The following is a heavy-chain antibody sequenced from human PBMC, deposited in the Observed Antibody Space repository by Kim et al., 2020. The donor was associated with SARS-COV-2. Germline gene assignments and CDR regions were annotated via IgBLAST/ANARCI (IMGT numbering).Heavy chain of an antibody. V-gene: IGHV1-2*02. D-gene: IGHD6-13*01. CDR2: INPNSGGT. Sequence: ASVKVSCKASGYTFTGYYMHWVRQAPGQGLEWMGWINPNSGGTNYAQKFQGRVTMTRDTSISTAYMELSRLRSDDTAVYYCARGRNRIAAAGLYNWFDPWGQGTLVTVSS. J-gene: IGHJ5*02. CDR3: ARGRNRIAAAGLYNWFDP. CDR1: GYTFTGYY.